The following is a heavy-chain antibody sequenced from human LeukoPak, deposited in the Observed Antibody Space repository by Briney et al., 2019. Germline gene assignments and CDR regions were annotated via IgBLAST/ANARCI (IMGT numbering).Heavy chain of an antibody. D-gene: IGHD6-6*01. Sequence: GGSLRLSCAASGFTFSSYAMSWVRQAPGKGLERVSAISGSGGSTYYADSVKGRFTISRDNSKNTLYLQMNSLRAEDTAVYYCAKDRDYSSSSGYWGQGTLVTVSS. CDR3: AKDRDYSSSSGY. CDR1: GFTFSSYA. CDR2: ISGSGGST. V-gene: IGHV3-23*01. J-gene: IGHJ4*02.